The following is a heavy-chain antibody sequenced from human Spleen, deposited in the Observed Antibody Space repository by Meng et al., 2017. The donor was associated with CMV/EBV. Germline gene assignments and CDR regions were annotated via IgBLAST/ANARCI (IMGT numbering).Heavy chain of an antibody. CDR2: IYWNDDK. J-gene: IGHJ4*02. Sequence: SGPTLVKPTQTLTLTYTFSGFSLSTSGVGVGWIRQPPGKALEWLALIYWNDDKRYSPSLKSRLTITKDTSKNQVVLTMTNMDPVDTATYYCARYCSSTSCYLGDYWGQGTLVTVSS. V-gene: IGHV2-5*01. D-gene: IGHD2-2*01. CDR3: ARYCSSTSCYLGDY. CDR1: GFSLSTSGVG.